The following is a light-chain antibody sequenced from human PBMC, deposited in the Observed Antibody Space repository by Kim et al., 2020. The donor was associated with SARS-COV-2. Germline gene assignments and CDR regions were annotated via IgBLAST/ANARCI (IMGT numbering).Light chain of an antibody. J-gene: IGLJ3*02. CDR2: YDS. Sequence: SYELTQPPSVSVAPGKTARINCGGNNIGTKSVHWCQQKPGQAPVLVIYYDSDRPSGIPERFSGSNSGNMATLTISRVEAGDEADYYCQVWDSSSDLWVFGGGTQLTVL. V-gene: IGLV3-21*04. CDR3: QVWDSSSDLWV. CDR1: NIGTKS.